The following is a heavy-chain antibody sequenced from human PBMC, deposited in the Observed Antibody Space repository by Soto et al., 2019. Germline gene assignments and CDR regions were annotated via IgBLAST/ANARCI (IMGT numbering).Heavy chain of an antibody. Sequence: PSETLSLTCAVSGNSLSGYYWSWSRQPPGKALEWIGEINHSGNTSYNPSLKSRVTISVDTSKNQLSLNLSSVTAADTAMYYCARQHVRGRTIAGAADLWGQGTRVPAS. J-gene: IGHJ5*02. D-gene: IGHD1-26*01. CDR1: GNSLSGYY. CDR3: ARQHVRGRTIAGAADL. CDR2: INHSGNT. V-gene: IGHV4-34*01.